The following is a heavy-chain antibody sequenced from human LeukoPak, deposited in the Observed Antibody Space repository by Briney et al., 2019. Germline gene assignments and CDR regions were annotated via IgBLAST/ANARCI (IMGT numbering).Heavy chain of an antibody. Sequence: GGSLRLSCAASGFTFSSYDMHWVRQATGKGLEWVSAIGTAGDTYYPGSVKGRFTISRENAKNSLYLQMNSLRAGDTAVYYCARGPSGGDIEDPEYYFDYWGQGTLVTVSS. J-gene: IGHJ4*02. CDR1: GFTFSSYD. CDR3: ARGPSGGDIEDPEYYFDY. D-gene: IGHD1-26*01. CDR2: IGTAGDT. V-gene: IGHV3-13*01.